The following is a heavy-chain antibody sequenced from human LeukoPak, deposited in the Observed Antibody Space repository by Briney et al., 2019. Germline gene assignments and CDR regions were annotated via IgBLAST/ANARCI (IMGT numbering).Heavy chain of an antibody. Sequence: SETLSLTCAVYGGSFSVYYWSWIRQPPGKGLEWIGEINHSGSTNYNPSLKSRVTISVDTSKNQFSLKLSSVTAADTAVYYCARDRTRNSRFDPWGQGTLVTVSS. CDR1: GGSFSVYY. CDR3: ARDRTRNSRFDP. CDR2: INHSGST. J-gene: IGHJ5*02. V-gene: IGHV4-34*01. D-gene: IGHD1-14*01.